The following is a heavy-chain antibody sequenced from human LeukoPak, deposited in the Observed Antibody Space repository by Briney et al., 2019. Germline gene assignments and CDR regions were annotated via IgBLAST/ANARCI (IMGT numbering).Heavy chain of an antibody. CDR1: GFTVSSNY. CDR2: IYSGGRT. Sequence: GGSLRLSCAVSGFTVSSNYMSWVRQAPGKGLEWVSIIYSGGRTYYADSVKGRFTISRDNSKNTLYLQMNSLRVEDTAVYYCARGRYDSSGYYIDYWGQGTLVTVSS. V-gene: IGHV3-66*01. CDR3: ARGRYDSSGYYIDY. J-gene: IGHJ4*02. D-gene: IGHD3-22*01.